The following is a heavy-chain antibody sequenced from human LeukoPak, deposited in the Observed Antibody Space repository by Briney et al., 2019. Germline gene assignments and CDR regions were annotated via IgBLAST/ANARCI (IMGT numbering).Heavy chain of an antibody. CDR1: GFTFSSYA. CDR3: AKGSSGYFVDL. CDR2: ISNDGGGT. Sequence: GGSLRLSCAASGFTFSSYAMSWVRQAPGKGLEWVSAISNDGGGTNYADFVKGRFTISRDNSKNTLFLQMNSLRDEDTALYYCAKGSSGYFVDLWGQGTLVTVSS. D-gene: IGHD3-22*01. J-gene: IGHJ5*02. V-gene: IGHV3-23*01.